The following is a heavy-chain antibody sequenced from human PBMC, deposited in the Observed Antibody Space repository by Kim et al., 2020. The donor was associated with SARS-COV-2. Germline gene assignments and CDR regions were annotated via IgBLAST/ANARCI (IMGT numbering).Heavy chain of an antibody. Sequence: YYADSVKGRFTISRDNAKNSLYLQMNSLRAEDTAVYYCARGRDGADAFDIWGQGTMVTVSS. CDR3: ARGRDGADAFDI. J-gene: IGHJ3*02. D-gene: IGHD2-21*02. V-gene: IGHV3-11*01.